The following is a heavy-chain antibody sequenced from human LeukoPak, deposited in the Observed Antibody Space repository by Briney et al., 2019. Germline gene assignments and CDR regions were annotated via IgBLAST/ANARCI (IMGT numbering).Heavy chain of an antibody. D-gene: IGHD1-26*01. Sequence: ASVKVSCKASGYTFTSYDINWVRQATGQGLEWMGWMNPNSGNTGYAQKFQGRVTMTRNTSISTAYMELSSLRSEDTAVYYCARGGRYRSGSYSREWFDPWGQGTLVTVSS. CDR1: GYTFTSYD. CDR3: ARGGRYRSGSYSREWFDP. CDR2: MNPNSGNT. V-gene: IGHV1-8*01. J-gene: IGHJ5*02.